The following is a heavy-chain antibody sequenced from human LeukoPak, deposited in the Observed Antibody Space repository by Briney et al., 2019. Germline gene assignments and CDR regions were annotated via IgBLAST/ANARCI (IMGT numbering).Heavy chain of an antibody. CDR1: GFMFSSSE. CDR2: ISSSGSTI. D-gene: IGHD4-23*01. J-gene: IGHJ4*02. CDR3: ARATVGNQAYFDY. Sequence: HPGGSLRLSCAASGFMFSSSEMTWVRQGPGRGLEWVSYISSSGSTIYYADSVKGRFTISRDNAKNSLYLQMNSLRAEDTAVYYFARATVGNQAYFDYWGQGTLVTVSS. V-gene: IGHV3-48*03.